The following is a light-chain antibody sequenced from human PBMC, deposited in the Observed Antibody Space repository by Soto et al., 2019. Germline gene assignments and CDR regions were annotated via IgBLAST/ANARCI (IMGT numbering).Light chain of an antibody. Sequence: QSALTQPASVSGSPGQSITISCTGTSSDVGGYNYVSWYQQLPGKAPKLMIFEVSHRPSGVSNRFSGSKSGNTASLTISGLQAEDEADYYCSSYTSSSTPWVFGGGTQLTVL. J-gene: IGLJ3*02. CDR3: SSYTSSSTPWV. CDR1: SSDVGGYNY. CDR2: EVS. V-gene: IGLV2-14*01.